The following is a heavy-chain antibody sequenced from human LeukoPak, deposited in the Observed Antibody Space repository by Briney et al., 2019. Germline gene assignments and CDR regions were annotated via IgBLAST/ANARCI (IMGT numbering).Heavy chain of an antibody. D-gene: IGHD3-16*01. V-gene: IGHV1-8*01. CDR1: GYIFTEYD. CDR2: INPNSYNK. Sequence: GASVTVAFKASGYIFTEYDINWVRQAAGQGPELMGWINPNSYNKAYIWKFQGRLTMTTNTSTTTVYMELSSLRRDDTAIYYCARGATFQRQALAYWGQGTLVSVSS. J-gene: IGHJ4*02. CDR3: ARGATFQRQALAY.